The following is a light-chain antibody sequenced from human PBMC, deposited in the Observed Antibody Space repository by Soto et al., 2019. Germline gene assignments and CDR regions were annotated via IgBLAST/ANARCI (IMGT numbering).Light chain of an antibody. V-gene: IGLV2-14*01. Sequence: QSALTQPASVSGSPGQSVTISCTGTSSDVGGYDYVSWYQQHPGKAPKLMIYEVSNRPSGVSNRFSGSKSGNTASLTISGLQAEDEAHYYCSSYTSSSTLGISVFGTGTKVTVL. CDR1: SSDVGGYDY. J-gene: IGLJ1*01. CDR2: EVS. CDR3: SSYTSSSTLGISV.